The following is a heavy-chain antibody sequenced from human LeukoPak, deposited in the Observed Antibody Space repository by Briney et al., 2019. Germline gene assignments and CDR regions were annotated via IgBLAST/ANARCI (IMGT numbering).Heavy chain of an antibody. CDR3: ARGLVGAAFDY. Sequence: GGSLRLSCGASGFTFNAYSMHWVRQVPGKGLEWVSSMSSSRDYVFYADSVKGRFTIFRDNANQSLDLEMSSLRGEDTAIYYCARGLVGAAFDYWGRGTLVTVSS. V-gene: IGHV3-21*01. CDR2: MSSSRDYV. J-gene: IGHJ4*02. D-gene: IGHD1-26*01. CDR1: GFTFNAYS.